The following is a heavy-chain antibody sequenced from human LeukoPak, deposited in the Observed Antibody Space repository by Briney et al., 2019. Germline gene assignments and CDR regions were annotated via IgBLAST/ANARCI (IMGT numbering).Heavy chain of an antibody. CDR2: ISGSGGST. D-gene: IGHD6-19*01. CDR3: AKEVSSGWYPYFDF. V-gene: IGHV3-23*01. Sequence: GGSLRLSCAASGFTFSSCAMSWVHQAPGKGLEWVSAISGSGGSTYYADSVKGRFTISRDNSKNTLYLQMNSLRAEDTAVYYCAKEVSSGWYPYFDFWGQGTLVTVSS. CDR1: GFTFSSCA. J-gene: IGHJ4*02.